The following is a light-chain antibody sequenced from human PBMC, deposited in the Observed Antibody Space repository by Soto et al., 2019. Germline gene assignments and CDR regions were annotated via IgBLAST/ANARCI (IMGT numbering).Light chain of an antibody. J-gene: IGLJ2*01. CDR2: EVS. Sequence: QSALTQPASVSGSPGQSITISCTGTSSDVGGYNYVSWYQQHPGKAPKLMIYEVSNRPSGVSNRFSGSKSGNTASLTISGLQAEDEAAYYCNSYTSSSTVLFGGGTKLTVL. CDR3: NSYTSSSTVL. CDR1: SSDVGGYNY. V-gene: IGLV2-14*01.